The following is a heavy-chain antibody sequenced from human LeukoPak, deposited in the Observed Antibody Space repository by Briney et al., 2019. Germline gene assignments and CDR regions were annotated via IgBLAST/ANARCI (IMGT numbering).Heavy chain of an antibody. V-gene: IGHV4-39*01. CDR1: GGSISSSIFH. CDR3: ARSLVYYYYMDG. CDR2: IYYSGTT. J-gene: IGHJ6*03. Sequence: SETLSLTYTVSGGSISSSIFHWGWIRQPPGKGLEWIGSIYYSGTTYYNPSLKSRVTISVDTSKNQFSLKLSSVTAADTAVYYCARSLVYYYYMDGWGKGTTVTVSS.